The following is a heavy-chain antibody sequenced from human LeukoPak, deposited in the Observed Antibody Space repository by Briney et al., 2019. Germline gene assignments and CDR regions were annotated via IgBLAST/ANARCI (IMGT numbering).Heavy chain of an antibody. CDR2: ISPFNGNT. CDR1: GYTFTNYG. CDR3: ARYGYYGSRSYHLIDY. Sequence: ASVKASCKASGYTFTNYGITWVRQAPGRGLEWMGWISPFNGNTNSAQKLQDRVTMTTDPSTSKAYMELRSVRSDDTSIYYCARYGYYGSRSYHLIDYWGQGTLVTVSS. V-gene: IGHV1-18*04. D-gene: IGHD3-10*01. J-gene: IGHJ4*02.